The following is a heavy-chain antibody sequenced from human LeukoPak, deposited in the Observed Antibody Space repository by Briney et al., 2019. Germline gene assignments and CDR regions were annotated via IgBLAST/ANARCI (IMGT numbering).Heavy chain of an antibody. D-gene: IGHD4-11*01. V-gene: IGHV3-30*02. CDR3: AKDPYSNYDPYYFEY. J-gene: IGHJ4*02. Sequence: GGSLRLSCAASGFTFSTYGMHWVRQAPGKGLEWGAFVRFDGSHQYYADSVKGRFTISRDNSKNTLFLQMDSLRAEDTAVYYCAKDPYSNYDPYYFEYWGQGTLVTVSS. CDR1: GFTFSTYG. CDR2: VRFDGSHQ.